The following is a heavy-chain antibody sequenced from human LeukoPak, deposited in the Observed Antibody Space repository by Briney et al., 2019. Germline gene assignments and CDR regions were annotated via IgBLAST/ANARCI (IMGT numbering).Heavy chain of an antibody. V-gene: IGHV3-7*04. D-gene: IGHD3-9*01. CDR3: ARDTKLVIGYYFDY. Sequence: GGSLRLSCAASGFTFSSYWMSWVRQAPGKGLEWVANIKQDGSEKNYVDSVKGRFTISRDNAKSSLYLQMNSLRAEDTAVYYCARDTKLVIGYYFDYWGQGTLVTVSS. CDR2: IKQDGSEK. CDR1: GFTFSSYW. J-gene: IGHJ4*02.